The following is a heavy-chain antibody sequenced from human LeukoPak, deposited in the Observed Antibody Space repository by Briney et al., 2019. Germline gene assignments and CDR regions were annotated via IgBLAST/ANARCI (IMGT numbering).Heavy chain of an antibody. D-gene: IGHD1-1*01. CDR1: GFTFSDYD. CDR3: ARVAKERVGGVYYFDY. Sequence: GGFLRLSCASSGFTFSDYDMHWLRQATGKGLEWVSAIGTSGDTYYTGSVKGRFTISRENAKNSLYLQMNSLRAGDTAVYYCARVAKERVGGVYYFDYWGQGTLVTVSS. V-gene: IGHV3-13*01. J-gene: IGHJ4*02. CDR2: IGTSGDT.